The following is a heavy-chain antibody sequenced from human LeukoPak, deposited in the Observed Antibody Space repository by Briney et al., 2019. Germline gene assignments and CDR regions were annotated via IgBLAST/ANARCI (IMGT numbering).Heavy chain of an antibody. J-gene: IGHJ5*02. Sequence: SGVSLRLSCAASGFTFSNYWMIWVRQAPGKGLEWVGNIKQDGSEKRYADSVRGRFSISRDNAQTSLYLQMNSLRAEDTAVYYCARASDPWVQLTWGQGTLVTVP. CDR3: ARASDPWVQLT. CDR1: GFTFSNYW. V-gene: IGHV3-7*05. D-gene: IGHD1-1*01. CDR2: IKQDGSEK.